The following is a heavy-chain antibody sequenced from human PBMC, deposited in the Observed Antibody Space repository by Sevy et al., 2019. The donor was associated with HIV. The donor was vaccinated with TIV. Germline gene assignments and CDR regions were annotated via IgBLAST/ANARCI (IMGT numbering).Heavy chain of an antibody. CDR1: GFTFSSYA. CDR3: AKGRYYYDSSGFNFQH. D-gene: IGHD3-22*01. CDR2: ISGSGGST. Sequence: GGSLRLSCAASGFTFSSYAMSWVRQAPGKGLEWVSAISGSGGSTYYADSVKGRFTISRDNSKNTLYLQMNSLRAEDTAVYYCAKGRYYYDSSGFNFQHWGQCTLVTVSS. J-gene: IGHJ1*01. V-gene: IGHV3-23*01.